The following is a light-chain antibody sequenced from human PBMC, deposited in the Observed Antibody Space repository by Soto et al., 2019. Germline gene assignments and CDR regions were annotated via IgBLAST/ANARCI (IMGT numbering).Light chain of an antibody. CDR2: LNSDGSH. Sequence: QLVLTQSPSASASLGASVNLTCSLSSGHSYYAIAWHQQQPQKGPRYLMKLNSDGSHNKGDGIPDRFSGSSSGAERYLTISSLQSEDEADYYCQTWGTGIQVFGGGTQLTVL. CDR3: QTWGTGIQV. V-gene: IGLV4-69*01. J-gene: IGLJ2*01. CDR1: SGHSYYA.